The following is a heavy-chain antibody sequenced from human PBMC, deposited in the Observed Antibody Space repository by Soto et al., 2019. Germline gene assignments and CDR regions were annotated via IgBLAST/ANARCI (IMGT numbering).Heavy chain of an antibody. CDR3: ASLYYDSSGYDTYYGMDV. D-gene: IGHD3-22*01. CDR1: GFTFSSYG. Sequence: LRLSCAASGFTFSSYGMHWVRQAPGKGLEWVAVISYDGSNKYYADSVKGRFTISRDNSKNTLYLQMNSLRAEDTAVYYCASLYYDSSGYDTYYGMDVWGQGTTVTVSS. J-gene: IGHJ6*02. CDR2: ISYDGSNK. V-gene: IGHV3-30*03.